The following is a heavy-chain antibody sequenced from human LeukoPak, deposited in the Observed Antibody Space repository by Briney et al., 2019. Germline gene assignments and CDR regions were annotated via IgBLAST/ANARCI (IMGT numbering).Heavy chain of an antibody. V-gene: IGHV4-59*01. J-gene: IGHJ6*03. CDR3: ARVLDGYYYDSSGSNDYYYYMDV. D-gene: IGHD3-22*01. CDR1: GGSISSYY. CDR2: IYYSGST. Sequence: SETLSLTCTVSGGSISSYYWSWIRQPPGKGLEWIGYIYYSGSTNYNPSLKSRVTISVDTSKNQFSLKLSSVTAADTAVYYCARVLDGYYYDSSGSNDYYYYMDVWGKGTTVTVSS.